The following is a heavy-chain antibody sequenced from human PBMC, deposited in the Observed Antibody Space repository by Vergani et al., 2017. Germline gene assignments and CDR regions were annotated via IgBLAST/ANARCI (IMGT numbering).Heavy chain of an antibody. Sequence: QVQLVESGGGVVQPGGSLRLSCAASGFTFSSYGMHWVRQAPGKGLKWVAFIRYDGSNKYYADSVKGRFTISRDNSKNTLYLQMNSLRAEDTAVYYCAKDQTMVRDYGMDVWGQGTTVTVSS. CDR3: AKDQTMVRDYGMDV. CDR1: GFTFSSYG. V-gene: IGHV3-30*02. CDR2: IRYDGSNK. J-gene: IGHJ6*02. D-gene: IGHD3-10*01.